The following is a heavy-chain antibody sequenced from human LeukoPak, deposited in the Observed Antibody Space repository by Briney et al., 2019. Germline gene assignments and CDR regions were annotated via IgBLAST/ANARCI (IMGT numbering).Heavy chain of an antibody. Sequence: ASVKVSCKASGYTFTSYAMHWVRQAPGQRLEWMGWINAGNGNTKYSQKLQGRVTITRDTSASTAYMGVSSLRSEDTAVYYCAICSGGSCLALTYWGQGTLVTVSS. V-gene: IGHV1-3*01. D-gene: IGHD2-15*01. J-gene: IGHJ4*02. CDR2: INAGNGNT. CDR3: AICSGGSCLALTY. CDR1: GYTFTSYA.